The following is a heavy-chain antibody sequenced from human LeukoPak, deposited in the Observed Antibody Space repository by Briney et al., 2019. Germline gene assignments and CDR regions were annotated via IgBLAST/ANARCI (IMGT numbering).Heavy chain of an antibody. CDR3: ASMWDPR. J-gene: IGHJ4*02. CDR2: IKEDGSEK. CDR1: GFTFNTFW. D-gene: IGHD1-26*01. V-gene: IGHV3-7*03. Sequence: GGSLRLSCVASGFTFNTFWMSWVRQAPGKGLEWVANIKEDGSEKYFVDSVKGRFTISRDNAKNSLYLQMNSLRVEDTAVYYFASMWDPRGARGTLVTVSS.